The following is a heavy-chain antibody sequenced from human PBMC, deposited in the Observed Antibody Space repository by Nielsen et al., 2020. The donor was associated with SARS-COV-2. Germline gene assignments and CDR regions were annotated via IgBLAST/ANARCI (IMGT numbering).Heavy chain of an antibody. V-gene: IGHV4-59*01. CDR3: ARGGIAAAGSAFDI. Sequence: SETLSLTCTVSGGSISSYYWSWIRQPPGKELEWIGYIYYSGSTNYNPSLKSRVTISVDTSKNQFSLKLSSVTAADTAVYYCARGGIAAAGSAFDIWGQGTMVTVSS. J-gene: IGHJ3*02. CDR2: IYYSGST. CDR1: GGSISSYY. D-gene: IGHD6-13*01.